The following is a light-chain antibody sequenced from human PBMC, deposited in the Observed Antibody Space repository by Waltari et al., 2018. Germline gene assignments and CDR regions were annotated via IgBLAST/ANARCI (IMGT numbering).Light chain of an antibody. CDR3: MQNSHWPGS. J-gene: IGKJ1*01. CDR2: EVS. CDR1: ESLVRYYDGKTY. Sequence: DVVVTQSPVSLSVTLGQPASISCRTSESLVRYYDGKTYLGWFHQRPGQSPRRLIHEVSMRDSGVPDRFSGSGSGADFTLIISRVEAEDVGVFYCMQNSHWPGSFGQGTKVEIK. V-gene: IGKV2-30*01.